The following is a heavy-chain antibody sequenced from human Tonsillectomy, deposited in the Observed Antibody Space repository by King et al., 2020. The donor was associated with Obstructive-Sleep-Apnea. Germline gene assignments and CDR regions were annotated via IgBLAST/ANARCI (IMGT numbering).Heavy chain of an antibody. CDR1: GFTFNNYV. D-gene: IGHD3-3*01. CDR3: ATSWSGYYYFDY. J-gene: IGHJ4*02. V-gene: IGHV3-23*04. CDR2: IEGDGDST. Sequence: QLVQSGGALVQPGGSLRLSCAASGFTFNNYVMTWVRQAPGKGLEWVSSIEGDGDSTYSADSVKGRFTISRDNSKNTLYLQMNRVRAEDTAIYYCATSWSGYYYFDYWGQGSLVTVSS.